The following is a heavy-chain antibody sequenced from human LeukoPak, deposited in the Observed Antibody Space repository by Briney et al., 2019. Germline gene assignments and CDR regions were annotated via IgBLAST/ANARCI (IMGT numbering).Heavy chain of an antibody. Sequence: GGSLRLSCAASGFTFSNYWMSWVRQAPGKGLEWVASIKQDGSEKYFVDSVKGRFTISRDNAKNSLYLQMNSLRVEDTAAHYCARNHYYDSSGYPGGIDYWGQGTLVTVSS. J-gene: IGHJ4*02. CDR2: IKQDGSEK. V-gene: IGHV3-7*01. CDR1: GFTFSNYW. D-gene: IGHD3-22*01. CDR3: ARNHYYDSSGYPGGIDY.